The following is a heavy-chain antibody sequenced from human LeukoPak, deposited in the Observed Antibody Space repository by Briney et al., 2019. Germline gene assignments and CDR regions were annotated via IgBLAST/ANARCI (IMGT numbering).Heavy chain of an antibody. CDR2: ISPVFRTV. D-gene: IGHD3-22*01. CDR1: GGTFCRYA. V-gene: IGHV1-69*06. J-gene: IGHJ4*02. Sequence: SVKGSCKASGGTFCRYAISWVRQAPGQGREWMGGISPVFRTVNYVQKFQGRVTITVDKSTSTAYMELTSLRSEDTAVYYCVRDATLYDCSAYYYLWWGQGTLVTVSS. CDR3: VRDATLYDCSAYYYLW.